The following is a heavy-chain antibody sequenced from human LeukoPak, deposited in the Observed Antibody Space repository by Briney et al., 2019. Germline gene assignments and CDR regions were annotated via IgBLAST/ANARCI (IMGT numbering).Heavy chain of an antibody. J-gene: IGHJ4*02. CDR2: INSDGSST. V-gene: IGHV3-74*01. D-gene: IGHD3-3*01. CDR1: GFTFSSYW. Sequence: GGSLRLSCAASGFTFSSYWMHWVRQAPGKGLVWVSRINSDGSSTSYADSVKGRFTISRDNAKNTLYLKMNSLIAEDTAVYYCARDLSARFYGYFDYWGQGTLVTVSS. CDR3: ARDLSARFYGYFDY.